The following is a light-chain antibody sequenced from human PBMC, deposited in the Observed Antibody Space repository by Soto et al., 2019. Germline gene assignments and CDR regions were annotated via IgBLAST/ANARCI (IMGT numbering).Light chain of an antibody. Sequence: QSVLTQPPSASGTPGQRVTISCSGSSSNVETAYAHWYQQLPGTAPKLLIYRGNQRPSGVPDRFFGSKSGTSASLAISGLRSEDEAVYYCAAWDDSLNGPIFGGGTKLTVL. J-gene: IGLJ2*01. CDR3: AAWDDSLNGPI. CDR2: RGN. CDR1: SSNVETAY. V-gene: IGLV1-47*01.